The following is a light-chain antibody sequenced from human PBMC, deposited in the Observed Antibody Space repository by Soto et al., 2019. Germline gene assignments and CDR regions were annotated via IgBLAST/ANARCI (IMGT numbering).Light chain of an antibody. CDR2: DAS. Sequence: EIVRTQSPATLSVSPGERATLSCRASQSVSSNLAWYQQKVGQAPRVLIYDASTRATGIPGRFSGSGSGTEFTLTISSLQSEDFAVYYCQQYNTWPETFGQGTKVEIK. V-gene: IGKV3-15*01. J-gene: IGKJ1*01. CDR1: QSVSSN. CDR3: QQYNTWPET.